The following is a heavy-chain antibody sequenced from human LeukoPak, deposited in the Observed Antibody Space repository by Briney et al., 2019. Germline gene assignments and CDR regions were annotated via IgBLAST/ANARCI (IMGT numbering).Heavy chain of an antibody. CDR3: AREGLGYDDYGFDP. Sequence: KPSETLSLTCTVSGGSISSYYWSWIRQPPGKGLEWIGYIYYSGSTNYNPSLKSRVTISVDTSKNQFSLKLSSVTAADTAVYYCAREGLGYDDYGFDPWGQGTLVTVSS. J-gene: IGHJ5*02. D-gene: IGHD4-17*01. CDR1: GGSISSYY. CDR2: IYYSGST. V-gene: IGHV4-59*01.